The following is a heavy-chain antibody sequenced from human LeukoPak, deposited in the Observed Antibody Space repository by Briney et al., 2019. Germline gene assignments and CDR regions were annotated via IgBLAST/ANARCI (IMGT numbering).Heavy chain of an antibody. CDR2: INHSGST. Sequence: SETLSLTCAVYGGSFSGYYWSWIRQPPGKGLEWMGEINHSGSTNYNTSLKSRVTISVDTSKNQFSLKLSSVTAADTAVYYCARGSKRPEIVVWGVVITPPLYYFDYWGQGTLVTVSS. CDR1: GGSFSGYY. CDR3: ARGSKRPEIVVWGVVITPPLYYFDY. D-gene: IGHD3-22*01. V-gene: IGHV4-34*01. J-gene: IGHJ4*02.